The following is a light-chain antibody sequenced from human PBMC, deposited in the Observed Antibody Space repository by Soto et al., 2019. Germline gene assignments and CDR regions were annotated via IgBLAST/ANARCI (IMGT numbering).Light chain of an antibody. CDR3: QQYNSYWT. Sequence: DVKMSQSPSALSATVGDRVTITCRARQGISNYLAWYQQKPGKVPKLLIYAASTLQSGVPSRFSGSGSGTDFTLTISSLQPDDFATYYCQQYNSYWTFSQG. V-gene: IGKV1-27*01. CDR2: AAS. J-gene: IGKJ1*01. CDR1: QGISNY.